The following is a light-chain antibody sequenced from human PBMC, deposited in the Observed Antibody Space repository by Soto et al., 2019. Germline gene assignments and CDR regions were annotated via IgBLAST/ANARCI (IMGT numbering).Light chain of an antibody. Sequence: EIVLTQSPATLSLSPGERATLSCRASQSVSSCLGWYQQKPGQAPRLLIYAASTRATGIPARFTGSGSGPEFTLTISRLQSEDFAVYYCQQYNNWPPFTFGPGTKVDIK. CDR2: AAS. CDR3: QQYNNWPPFT. CDR1: QSVSSC. J-gene: IGKJ3*01. V-gene: IGKV3-15*01.